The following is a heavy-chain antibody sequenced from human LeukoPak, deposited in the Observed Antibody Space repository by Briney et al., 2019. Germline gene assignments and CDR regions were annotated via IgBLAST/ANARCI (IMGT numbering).Heavy chain of an antibody. V-gene: IGHV4-39*01. CDR3: ASLGPPLGYCTNGVCYRTPRVSYGMDV. D-gene: IGHD2-8*01. Sequence: SETLSLTCTVSGGSISSSSYYWGWIRQPPGKGLEWIGSIYYSGSTYHNPSLKSRVTISVDTSKNQFSLKLSSVTAADTAVYYCASLGPPLGYCTNGVCYRTPRVSYGMDVWGQGTTVTVSS. CDR2: IYYSGST. CDR1: GGSISSSSYY. J-gene: IGHJ6*02.